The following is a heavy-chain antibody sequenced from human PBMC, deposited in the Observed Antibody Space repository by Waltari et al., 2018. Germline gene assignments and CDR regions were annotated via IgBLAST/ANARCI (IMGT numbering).Heavy chain of an antibody. CDR1: GGSISSHY. D-gene: IGHD3-10*01. J-gene: IGHJ4*02. CDR2: IYYSGST. CDR3: ARLLRGVGAGRAGTAFDY. V-gene: IGHV4-59*11. Sequence: QVQLQVSGPGLVKPSETLSLTGTVPGGSISSHYRSWIGQAPGQGLEVIGYIYYSGSTNYNPSLNSRVTISVDTSKNQFSLKLSSVTAADTAVYYCARLLRGVGAGRAGTAFDYWGQGTLVTVSS.